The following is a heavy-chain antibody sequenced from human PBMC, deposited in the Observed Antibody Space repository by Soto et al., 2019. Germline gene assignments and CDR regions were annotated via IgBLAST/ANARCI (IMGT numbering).Heavy chain of an antibody. J-gene: IGHJ4*02. CDR2: ISSSGHST. CDR1: GFTFTSYA. D-gene: IGHD3-9*01. V-gene: IGHV3-23*01. Sequence: HPGGSLRLSCAASGFTFTSYALNWVRQSPGKGLEWVSTISSSGHSTYYADSVRGRFTISRDNSKNTLYLQMNSLRAEDTAIYSCARDPSTGYADYWGQGTLVTVSS. CDR3: ARDPSTGYADY.